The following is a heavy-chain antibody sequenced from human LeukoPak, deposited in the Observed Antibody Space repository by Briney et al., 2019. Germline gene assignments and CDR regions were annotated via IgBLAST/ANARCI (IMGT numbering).Heavy chain of an antibody. CDR2: IIPIFGTA. Sequence: ASVKVSCKASGGTFSSYAISWVRQAPGQGLEWMGGIIPIFGTANYAQKFQGRVTITADESTSTAYMELSSLRSEDTAVYYCARPRNEGVVGHDAFDIWAKGQWSPSLQ. CDR1: GGTFSSYA. D-gene: IGHD2-15*01. CDR3: ARPRNEGVVGHDAFDI. J-gene: IGHJ3*02. V-gene: IGHV1-69*13.